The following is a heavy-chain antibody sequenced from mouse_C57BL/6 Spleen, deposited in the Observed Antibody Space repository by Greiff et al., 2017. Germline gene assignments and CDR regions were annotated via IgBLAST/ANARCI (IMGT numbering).Heavy chain of an antibody. Sequence: QVHVKQSGAELVKPGASVKMSCKASGYTFTSYWITWVKQRPGQGLEWIGDIYPGSGSTNYNEKFKSKATLTVDTSSSTAYMQLSSLTSEDSAVYYCARSGWEGAMDYWGQGTSVTVSS. CDR2: IYPGSGST. V-gene: IGHV1-55*01. J-gene: IGHJ4*01. CDR1: GYTFTSYW. D-gene: IGHD1-1*02. CDR3: ARSGWEGAMDY.